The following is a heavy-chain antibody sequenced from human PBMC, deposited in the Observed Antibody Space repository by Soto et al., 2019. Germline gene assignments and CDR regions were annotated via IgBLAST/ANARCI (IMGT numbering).Heavy chain of an antibody. J-gene: IGHJ4*02. Sequence: EVQLVESGGGPVKPGGSLRLSCAASGFAFNTYSMNWVRQAPGKGLEWVAFITRSSSYIYYADSVRGRLTLSRDNAKNSLYLQMNSLRAEDTAIYYCARDDGWLILDYWGQGTLVTVSS. D-gene: IGHD6-19*01. CDR3: ARDDGWLILDY. V-gene: IGHV3-21*06. CDR1: GFAFNTYS. CDR2: ITRSSSYI.